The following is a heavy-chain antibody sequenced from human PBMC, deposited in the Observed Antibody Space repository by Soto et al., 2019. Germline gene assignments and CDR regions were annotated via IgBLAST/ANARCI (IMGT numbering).Heavy chain of an antibody. V-gene: IGHV4-4*02. Sequence: PSETLSLTGAVSVGSVSSSNWWSCVRQPPGKGLEWIGEIYHSGSTNYNPSLKSRVTISVDKSKNQFSLKLSSVTAADTAVYYCARVREVAYGMDVWGQGATVTVSS. J-gene: IGHJ6*02. CDR1: VGSVSSSNW. D-gene: IGHD2-15*01. CDR3: ARVREVAYGMDV. CDR2: IYHSGST.